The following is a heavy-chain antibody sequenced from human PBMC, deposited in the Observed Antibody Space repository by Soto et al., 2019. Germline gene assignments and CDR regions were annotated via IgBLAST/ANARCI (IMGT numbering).Heavy chain of an antibody. V-gene: IGHV1-2*04. CDR1: GYTFTAYY. D-gene: IGHD5-18*01. CDR2: INPNSGDT. J-gene: IGHJ4*02. Sequence: QVQLVQSGAEVKKLGASLKVSCKASGYTFTAYYIHWVRQAPGQGLEWVGWINPNSGDTNYAQRFQGWVNMTGDTSVSTAYMDLTRLRSDDTAVYYCARGGYTYGYGLDYWGQGTLVTVSS. CDR3: ARGGYTYGYGLDY.